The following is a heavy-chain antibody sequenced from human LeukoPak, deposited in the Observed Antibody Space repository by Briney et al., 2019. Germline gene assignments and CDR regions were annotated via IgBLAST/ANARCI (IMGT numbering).Heavy chain of an antibody. CDR2: IRYDGSNK. CDR1: GFTFSSYG. V-gene: IGHV3-30*02. Sequence: GGSLRLSCAASGFTFSSYGMHWVRQAPGKGLEWVAFIRYDGSNKYYADSVKGRFTISRDNAKNSLYLQMNSLRAEDTAVYYRARARDGYNLGPFDYWGQGTLVTVSS. D-gene: IGHD5-24*01. J-gene: IGHJ4*02. CDR3: ARARDGYNLGPFDY.